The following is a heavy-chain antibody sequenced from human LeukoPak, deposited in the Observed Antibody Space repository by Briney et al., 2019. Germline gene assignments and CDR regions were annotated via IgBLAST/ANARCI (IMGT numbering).Heavy chain of an antibody. J-gene: IGHJ4*02. CDR1: GFSLNTEGVG. CDR3: GRTHWATAPRAIDS. D-gene: IGHD7-27*01. Sequence: SGPTLAKPTETLTLICTFSGFSLNTEGVGVGWIRQPPGKALEWLALVYWDDDKRYSPSLSSRLTIAKDTNKNQVVLTLNHMDPVDTAKYFCGRTHWATAPRAIDSWGQGILIPVSS. V-gene: IGHV2-5*02. CDR2: VYWDDDK.